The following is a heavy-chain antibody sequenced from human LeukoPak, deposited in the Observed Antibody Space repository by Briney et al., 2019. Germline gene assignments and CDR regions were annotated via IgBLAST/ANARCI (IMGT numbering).Heavy chain of an antibody. CDR3: ARVSSVGLAVTTGGRDY. D-gene: IGHD4-17*01. CDR2: IYTSGST. CDR1: GDSISSGGYY. J-gene: IGHJ4*02. Sequence: SETLSLTCIVSGDSISSGGYYWSWIRQPAGKGLEWIGLIYTSGSTNYNPSLKSRVTMSVDTSKNQFSLKLSSVTAADTAVYYCARVSSVGLAVTTGGRDYWGQGTLVTVSS. V-gene: IGHV4-61*02.